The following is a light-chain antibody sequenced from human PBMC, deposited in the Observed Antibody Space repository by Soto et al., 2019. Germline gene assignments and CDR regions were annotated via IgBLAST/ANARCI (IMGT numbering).Light chain of an antibody. CDR1: QSVSRW. J-gene: IGKJ1*01. CDR2: EAS. CDR3: QQFNSKVWT. Sequence: DIQMTQSPSTLSASVGDTVTITCRASQSVSRWLNWYQQKPGKAPRLLIYEASNLESGVPMRFSGSGSGTEFVLTIISLQPADSATYYCQQFNSKVWTFGQGTRVEI. V-gene: IGKV1-5*01.